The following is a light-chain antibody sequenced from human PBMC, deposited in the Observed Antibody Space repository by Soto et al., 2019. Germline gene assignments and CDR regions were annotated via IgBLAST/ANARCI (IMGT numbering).Light chain of an antibody. CDR3: QQYNSSPCT. CDR1: SIISSW. V-gene: IGKV1-5*01. CDR2: DAS. Sequence: DIQMTQSPSTLSASVGDRVTITCWASSIISSWFSWYQQKPGKAPKLLIYDASSLESGVSSRFGDSGSATEFTLTISSLQPDDFATYYCQQYNSSPCTFGQGTTLAI. J-gene: IGKJ2*02.